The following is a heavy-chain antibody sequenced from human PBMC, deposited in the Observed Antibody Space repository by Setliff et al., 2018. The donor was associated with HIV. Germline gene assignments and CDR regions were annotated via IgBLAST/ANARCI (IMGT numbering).Heavy chain of an antibody. D-gene: IGHD4-4*01. V-gene: IGHV1-18*01. Sequence: GASVKVSCKASGYTFTSSGISWVRQAPGQGLEWMGWISAYNGNTNYAQKLQGRVTMTTDTSTSTAYMELRSLRSDDTAVYYCATDKGTTLSSYYYYYMDVWGKGTTVTVS. CDR2: ISAYNGNT. CDR3: ATDKGTTLSSYYYYYMDV. CDR1: GYTFTSSG. J-gene: IGHJ6*03.